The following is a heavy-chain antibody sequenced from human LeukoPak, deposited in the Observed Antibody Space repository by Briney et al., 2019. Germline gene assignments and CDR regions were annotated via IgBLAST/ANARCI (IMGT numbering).Heavy chain of an antibody. CDR1: GFTFSSYW. J-gene: IGHJ3*02. Sequence: PGGSLRLSCAASGFTFSSYWMHWVRQAPGKGLVWVSRINNDGSSTTYADSVKGRFTISRDNAKNTLYLQMNSLRVEDTAVYYCARAGVAGFDAFDIWGQGTMVTVSS. V-gene: IGHV3-74*01. D-gene: IGHD6-19*01. CDR2: INNDGSST. CDR3: ARAGVAGFDAFDI.